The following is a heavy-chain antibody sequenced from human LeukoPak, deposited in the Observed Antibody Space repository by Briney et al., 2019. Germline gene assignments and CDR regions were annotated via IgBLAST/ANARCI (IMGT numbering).Heavy chain of an antibody. Sequence: SETLSLTCAAYGGSLRDYYWSWFRQPPGKGLEWIGEINHSGSTDYNPSLKSRVTISVDTSKNQFSLKLSSVTAADTAVYHCAYSSGYQQQWGQGTLVTVSS. J-gene: IGHJ1*01. V-gene: IGHV4-34*01. CDR2: INHSGST. CDR1: GGSLRDYY. CDR3: AYSSGYQQQ. D-gene: IGHD3-22*01.